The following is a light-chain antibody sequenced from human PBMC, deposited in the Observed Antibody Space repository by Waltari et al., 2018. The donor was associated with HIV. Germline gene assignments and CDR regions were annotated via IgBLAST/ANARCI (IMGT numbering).Light chain of an antibody. CDR3: QQSYSSPLT. CDR1: QSISSY. V-gene: IGKV1-39*01. Sequence: DIQMTQSPSSLSASVGDRVTITCRANQSISSYLNWYQQKPGKAPKILIFVASSLQSGVPSRFSGSGSGTDFTLTISSLQPEDFASYYCQQSYSSPLTFGGGTKLEI. J-gene: IGKJ4*01. CDR2: VAS.